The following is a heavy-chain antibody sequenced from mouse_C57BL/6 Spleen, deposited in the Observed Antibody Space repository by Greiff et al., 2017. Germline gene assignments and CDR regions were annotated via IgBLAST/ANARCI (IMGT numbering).Heavy chain of an antibody. CDR1: GYTFTSYG. CDR3: ARRGGTGSSGPWLAD. V-gene: IGHV1-81*01. J-gene: IGHJ3*01. D-gene: IGHD3-2*02. Sequence: VQLQQSGAELARPGASVKLSCKASGYTFTSYGISWVKQRTGQGLEWIGEIYPRSGNTYYNEKFKGKAILTADKSSSTAYMELRSLTSEDSAVYFCARRGGTGSSGPWLADWGQGTLVTVSA. CDR2: IYPRSGNT.